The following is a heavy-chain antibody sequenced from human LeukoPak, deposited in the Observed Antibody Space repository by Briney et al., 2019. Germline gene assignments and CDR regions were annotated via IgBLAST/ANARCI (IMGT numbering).Heavy chain of an antibody. V-gene: IGHV4-59*08. CDR2: IYYSGST. D-gene: IGHD3-22*01. J-gene: IGHJ4*02. CDR3: ASSLNAYYYDSGGFDY. Sequence: SETLSLTCTVSGGSISSYYWSWIRQPPGKGLEWIGYIYYSGSTNYNTSLKSRVTISVDTSKNQFSLKLSSVTAADTAVYYCASSLNAYYYDSGGFDYWGQGTLVTVSS. CDR1: GGSISSYY.